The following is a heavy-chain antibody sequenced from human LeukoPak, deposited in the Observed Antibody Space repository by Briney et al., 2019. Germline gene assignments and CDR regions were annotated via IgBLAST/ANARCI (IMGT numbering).Heavy chain of an antibody. Sequence: GAPRLSCAASRYTVSGNYMCWDRQFPGRGLEWVSVIYSGGTTNYADSVKGRFTISRDYSKNTLYLQMNSLRPEDTAVYYCATRFSEQPWGQGTLVTVSS. CDR3: ATRFSEQP. CDR1: RYTVSGNY. V-gene: IGHV3-66*02. CDR2: IYSGGTT. J-gene: IGHJ4*02. D-gene: IGHD3-3*01.